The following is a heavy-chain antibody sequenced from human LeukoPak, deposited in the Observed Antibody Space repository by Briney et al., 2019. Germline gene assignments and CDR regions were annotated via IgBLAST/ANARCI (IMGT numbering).Heavy chain of an antibody. CDR3: ARVAAAGTSYYFQH. D-gene: IGHD6-13*01. J-gene: IGHJ1*01. CDR2: IYSGGST. V-gene: IGHV3-53*01. CDR1: GFTVSSNY. Sequence: PGGSLRLSCAASGFTVSSNYMSWVRQAPGKGLEWVSVIYSGGSTYYADSVKGRFTISRDNSKNTLYLQMNSLRAEDTAVYYCARVAAAGTSYYFQHWGQGTLVTVSS.